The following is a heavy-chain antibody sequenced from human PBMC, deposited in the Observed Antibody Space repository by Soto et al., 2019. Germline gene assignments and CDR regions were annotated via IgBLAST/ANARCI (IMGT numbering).Heavy chain of an antibody. J-gene: IGHJ4*02. CDR1: GVTFVGST. CDR3: ARDYTGSYF. D-gene: IGHD1-26*01. CDR2: TRSKTYSYAT. V-gene: IGHV3-73*01. Sequence: GLSLRHSYATSGVTFVGSTIHRVRQASGKGLEWVGRTRSKTYSYATAYAASVKGRFTISRDDSQSTAYLQMNSLKTEDTAVYYCARDYTGSYFWGQGTLVTVSS.